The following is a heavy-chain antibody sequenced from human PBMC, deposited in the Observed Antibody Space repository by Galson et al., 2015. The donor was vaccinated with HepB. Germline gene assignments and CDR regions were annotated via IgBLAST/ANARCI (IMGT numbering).Heavy chain of an antibody. D-gene: IGHD1-26*01. V-gene: IGHV5-51*01. CDR1: RQSFRNYW. CDR3: ARQIVGAANFDY. J-gene: IGHJ4*02. Sequence: QSGAEVKKPGESLNISCKGSRQSFRNYWNGWVRQMPGKGMEWMGMIYPADSDTRYSPSFQGHVTISADNSLSTAYLQWSSLKVSDTAVYYCARQIVGAANFDYWGQGTLVTVSS. CDR2: IYPADSDT.